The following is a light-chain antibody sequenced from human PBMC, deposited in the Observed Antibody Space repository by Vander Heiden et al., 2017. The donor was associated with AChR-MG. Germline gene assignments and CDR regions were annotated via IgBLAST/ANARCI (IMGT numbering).Light chain of an antibody. Sequence: QSALTQPASVSESPGQSITISCTGTSSDVGGYNYVSWYQQHPDKAPKLMIYDVSKRPSGVSNRFSGSKSGNTASLTISGLQAEDEADYYCSSYTSSSTPGVVFGGGTKLTVL. CDR2: DVS. CDR3: SSYTSSSTPGVV. CDR1: SSDVGGYNY. V-gene: IGLV2-14*01. J-gene: IGLJ2*01.